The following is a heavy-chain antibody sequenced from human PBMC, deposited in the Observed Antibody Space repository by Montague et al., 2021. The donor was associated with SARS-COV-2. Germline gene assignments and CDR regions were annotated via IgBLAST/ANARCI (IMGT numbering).Heavy chain of an antibody. CDR3: VRASLIKARIAVAGTTVY. V-gene: IGHV3-30*09. D-gene: IGHD6-19*01. CDR1: GFTFNNYA. J-gene: IGHJ4*02. CDR2: ISYDGSNK. Sequence: SLRLSCAASGFTFNNYAMHWARQAPGKGLEWVAIISYDGSNKYYADSVKCRFAISRDNSKNTLYLQMNSLRAEDTAAYYCVRASLIKARIAVAGTTVYWGQRTL.